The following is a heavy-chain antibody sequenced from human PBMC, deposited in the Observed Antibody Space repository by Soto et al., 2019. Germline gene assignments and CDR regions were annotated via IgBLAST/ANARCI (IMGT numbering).Heavy chain of an antibody. Sequence: PGGSLRLSCAASGFTFSSYWMSWVRQAPGKGLEWVANIKQDGSEKYYVDSVKGRFTISRDNAKNSLYLQMNSLRAEDTAVYYCARGPARGIVGVPAAMNYYYGIDVWAQRTTVTGSS. CDR3: ARGPARGIVGVPAAMNYYYGIDV. V-gene: IGHV3-7*02. CDR2: IKQDGSEK. CDR1: GFTFSSYW. D-gene: IGHD2-2*01. J-gene: IGHJ6*02.